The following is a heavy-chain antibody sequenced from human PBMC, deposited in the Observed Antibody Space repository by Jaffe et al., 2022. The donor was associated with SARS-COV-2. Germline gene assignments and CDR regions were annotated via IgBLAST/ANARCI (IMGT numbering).Heavy chain of an antibody. CDR2: IYYSGST. V-gene: IGHV4-30-4*01. CDR3: ARDCGGDCYTNYYGMDV. J-gene: IGHJ6*02. CDR1: GGSISSGDYY. Sequence: QVQLQESGPGLVKPSQTLSLTCTVSGGSISSGDYYWSWIRQPPGKGLEWIGYIYYSGSTYYNPSLKSRVTISVDTSKNQFSLKLSSVTAADTAVYYCARDCGGDCYTNYYGMDVWGQGTTVTVSS. D-gene: IGHD2-21*02.